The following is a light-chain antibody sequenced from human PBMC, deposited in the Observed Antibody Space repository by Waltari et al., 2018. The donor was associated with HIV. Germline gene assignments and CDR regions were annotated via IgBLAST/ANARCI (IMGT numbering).Light chain of an antibody. CDR3: QQYYSTPWT. CDR1: QSLLYRSTNKDY. V-gene: IGKV4-1*01. Sequence: DIVMTQSPDSLAVSLGERATINCKSTQSLLYRSTNKDYVAWYQQKPGQPPKLLIYWVSIRESGVPDRFSGSGSGTDFTLTISNLQAEDVAVYYCQQYYSTPWTFGQGTKVEIK. CDR2: WVS. J-gene: IGKJ1*01.